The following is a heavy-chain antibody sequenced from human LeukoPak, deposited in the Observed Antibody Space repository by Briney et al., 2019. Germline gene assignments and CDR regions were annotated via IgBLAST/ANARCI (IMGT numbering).Heavy chain of an antibody. V-gene: IGHV4-59*01. Sequence: SETLSLTCTVSDGSISSSYWSWIRQPPGKGLEWIGYIHYSGNTGNTNYNPSLKSRVTISVDTSRNQFSLKLSSVTAADTAVYYCARGPYSSFTNAFDYWGQGTLVTVSS. D-gene: IGHD6-6*01. CDR1: DGSISSSY. J-gene: IGHJ4*02. CDR3: ARGPYSSFTNAFDY. CDR2: IHYSGNTGNT.